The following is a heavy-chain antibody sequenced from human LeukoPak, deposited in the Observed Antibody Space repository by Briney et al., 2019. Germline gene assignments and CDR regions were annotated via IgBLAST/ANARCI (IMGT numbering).Heavy chain of an antibody. J-gene: IGHJ6*03. Sequence: SETLSLTCGVSGASISSGGSTWNWNWIRQPPGKGLEWIGSIYYSGSTYYNPSLKSRVTISVDTSKNQFSLKLSSVTAADTAVYYCARGFSWRSRGQQLVRGYYYYYMDVWGKGTTVTVSS. CDR2: IYYSGST. CDR3: ARGFSWRSRGQQLVRGYYYYYMDV. D-gene: IGHD6-13*01. V-gene: IGHV4-30-2*03. CDR1: GASISSGGSTWN.